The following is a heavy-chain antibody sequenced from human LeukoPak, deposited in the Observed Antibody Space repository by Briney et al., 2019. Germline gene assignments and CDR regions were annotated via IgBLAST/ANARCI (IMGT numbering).Heavy chain of an antibody. V-gene: IGHV7-4-1*02. J-gene: IGHJ6*02. CDR1: GYTFTSYA. CDR2: INTNTGNP. D-gene: IGHD6-13*01. CDR3: ARVGNSIQHFYYYYGMDV. Sequence: ASVKVSCKASGYTFTSYAMNWVRQAPGQGLEWMGWINTNTGNPTYAQGFTGRFVFSLDTSVSTAYLQISSLKAEDTAVYYCARVGNSIQHFYYYYGMDVWGQGTTVTVSS.